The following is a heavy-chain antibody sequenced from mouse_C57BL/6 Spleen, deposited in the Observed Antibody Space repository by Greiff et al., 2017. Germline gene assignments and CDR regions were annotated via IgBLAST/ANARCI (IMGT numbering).Heavy chain of an antibody. CDR1: GYTFTSYW. J-gene: IGHJ3*01. CDR2: IDPSDSVT. V-gene: IGHV1-52*01. D-gene: IGHD1-1*01. CDR3: ARGYYGSSCWFAY. Sequence: QFQLQQPGAELVRLGSSVKLSCKASGYTFTSYWMHWVKQRPIQGLGWIGNIDPSDSVTHYNQKFKDKATLTVDKSSSAAYMQRSSLTSEDSAVYYCARGYYGSSCWFAYWGQGTLVTVSA.